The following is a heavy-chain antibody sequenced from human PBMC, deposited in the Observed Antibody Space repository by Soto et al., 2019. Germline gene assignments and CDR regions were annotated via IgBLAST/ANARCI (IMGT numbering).Heavy chain of an antibody. CDR1: GFTFSMYG. CDR2: VYYDGHNK. CDR3: ARDPPSTLGSFDI. Sequence: QVQLVESGGGVVQPGRSQRLSCAASGFTFSMYGMHWVRQAPGKGLEWMATVYYDGHNKYYADSVRGRFTISRDNSTNMVYLQMNSLRAEDTAVYYCARDPPSTLGSFDIWGRGTMVTVSS. V-gene: IGHV3-33*01. D-gene: IGHD2-2*01. J-gene: IGHJ3*02.